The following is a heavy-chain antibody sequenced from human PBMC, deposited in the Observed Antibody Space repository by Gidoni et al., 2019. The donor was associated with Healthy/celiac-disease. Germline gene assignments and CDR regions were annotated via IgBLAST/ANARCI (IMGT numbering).Heavy chain of an antibody. V-gene: IGHV4-34*01. CDR2: INHSGST. CDR1: GGSFSGYY. Sequence: QVQLQQWGAGLLKPSETLSLTCAVYGGSFSGYYWSWIRQPPGKGLEWIGEINHSGSTNYNPSLKSRVTISVDTSKNQFSLKLSSVTAADTAVYYCARGLYSSSSLWFDPWGQGTLVTVSS. D-gene: IGHD6-6*01. CDR3: ARGLYSSSSLWFDP. J-gene: IGHJ5*02.